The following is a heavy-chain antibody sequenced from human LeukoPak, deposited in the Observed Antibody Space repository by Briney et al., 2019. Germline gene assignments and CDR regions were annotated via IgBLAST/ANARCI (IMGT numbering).Heavy chain of an antibody. Sequence: ASVKVSCKASGYTFTSYGISWGRQAPGQGLGWMGWISAYNGNTNYAQKHQGRVTMTTDTSTSTAYMELRSLRSDDTAVYYCAREFRDNWNYDTGRYYFDYWGQGTLVTVSS. CDR2: ISAYNGNT. J-gene: IGHJ4*02. V-gene: IGHV1-18*01. CDR1: GYTFTSYG. CDR3: AREFRDNWNYDTGRYYFDY. D-gene: IGHD1-7*01.